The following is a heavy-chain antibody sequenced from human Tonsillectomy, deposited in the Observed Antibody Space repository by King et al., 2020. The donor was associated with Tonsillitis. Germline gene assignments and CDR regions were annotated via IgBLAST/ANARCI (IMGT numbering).Heavy chain of an antibody. Sequence: QLVQSGAEVKKPGSSVKVSCKASGGTFSRFAITWVRQAPGQGLEWMGGIIPIFGTANYAQKFQGRVTITADESTSTAYMELSSLRSEDTAMYYCARVPDCSGGSCDGGYDYWGQGTLVTVTS. D-gene: IGHD2-15*01. CDR2: IIPIFGTA. CDR1: GGTFSRFA. V-gene: IGHV1-69*01. CDR3: ARVPDCSGGSCDGGYDY. J-gene: IGHJ4*02.